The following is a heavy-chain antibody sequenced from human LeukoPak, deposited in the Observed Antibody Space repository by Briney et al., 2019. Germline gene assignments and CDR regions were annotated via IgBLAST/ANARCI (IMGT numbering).Heavy chain of an antibody. Sequence: GGSLRLSRAASGFTFSSYGMHWVRQAPGKGLEWVAVISYDGSNKYYADSVKGRFTISRDNSKNTLYLQMNSLRAEDTAVYYCAKEGSRTTVTTAHKSEYYYYYYGMDVWGQGTTVTVSS. J-gene: IGHJ6*02. CDR3: AKEGSRTTVTTAHKSEYYYYYYGMDV. V-gene: IGHV3-30*18. CDR2: ISYDGSNK. D-gene: IGHD4-17*01. CDR1: GFTFSSYG.